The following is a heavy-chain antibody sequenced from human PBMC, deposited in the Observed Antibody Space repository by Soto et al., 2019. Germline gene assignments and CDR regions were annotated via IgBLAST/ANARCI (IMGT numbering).Heavy chain of an antibody. V-gene: IGHV1-2*02. Sequence: ASVTVSSTASGSTFTGYYMHWVRQNPGHGLEWMGWINPNRGGTNYAQKFQGRVTMTRDTSISTAYMALSRLRSDDTAVYYCARWGASSYDDSSGSTSDYYGMDVRGQGTTVTV. CDR3: ARWGASSYDDSSGSTSDYYGMDV. J-gene: IGHJ6*02. D-gene: IGHD3-22*01. CDR1: GSTFTGYY. CDR2: INPNRGGT.